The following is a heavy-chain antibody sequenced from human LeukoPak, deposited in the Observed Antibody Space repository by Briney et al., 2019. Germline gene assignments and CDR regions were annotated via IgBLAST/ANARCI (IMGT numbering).Heavy chain of an antibody. D-gene: IGHD3-3*01. CDR3: ASKYYDFWSGYPGDGMDV. CDR1: GGSISSYY. V-gene: IGHV4-59*08. J-gene: IGHJ6*02. CDR2: IYYSGST. Sequence: SETLSLTCTVSGGSISSYYWSWIRQPPGKGLEWIGYIYYSGSTNYNPSLKSRVTISVDTSKNQFSLKLSSVTAADTAVYYCASKYYDFWSGYPGDGMDVWGQGTTVTVSS.